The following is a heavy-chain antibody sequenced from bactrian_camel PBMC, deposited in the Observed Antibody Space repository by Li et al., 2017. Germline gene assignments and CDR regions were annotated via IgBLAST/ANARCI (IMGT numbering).Heavy chain of an antibody. J-gene: IGHJ4*01. CDR1: EDIFSMCA. D-gene: IGHD6*01. CDR2: ISSDGTT. Sequence: LVESGGGSAEEGGSLKLSCAASEDIFSMCAMGWYRQAPGKQPLERELIASISSDGTTTYTDSVKGRVTISQDYAKNTMYLQMNNLKTEDTAVYYCAPAGRSYVDIKCRARLGQGTQVTVS. V-gene: IGHV3S53*01.